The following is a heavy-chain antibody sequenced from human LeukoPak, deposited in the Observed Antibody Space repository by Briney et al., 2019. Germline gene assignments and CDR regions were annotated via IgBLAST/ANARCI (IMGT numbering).Heavy chain of an antibody. V-gene: IGHV3-23*01. J-gene: IGHJ4*02. CDR1: GFTFSSYA. CDR3: AKTDGYDIVRGNYRPYCFDY. CDR2: IKGRYGGTSNDANT. Sequence: GGSLRLSCAASGFTFSSYAMAWVRQAPGKGLEWISAIKGRYGGTSNDANTYYADSVKGRFTISRDNSKNTLYLQMNSLRGEDTAVYYCAKTDGYDIVRGNYRPYCFDYWGQGTLVAVSS. D-gene: IGHD3-16*02.